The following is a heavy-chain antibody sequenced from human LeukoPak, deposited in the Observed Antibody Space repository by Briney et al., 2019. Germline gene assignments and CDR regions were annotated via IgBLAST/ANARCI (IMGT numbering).Heavy chain of an antibody. CDR3: AKVYSSSPKVFDY. J-gene: IGHJ4*02. CDR1: GFTFSSYW. V-gene: IGHV3-74*01. CDR2: INSDGSST. D-gene: IGHD6-6*01. Sequence: PGGSLRLSCAASGFTFSSYWMHWVRQAPGKGLVWVSRINSDGSSTSYADSVEGRFTISRDNAKNTLYLQMNSLRAEDTAVYYCAKVYSSSPKVFDYWGQGTLVTVSS.